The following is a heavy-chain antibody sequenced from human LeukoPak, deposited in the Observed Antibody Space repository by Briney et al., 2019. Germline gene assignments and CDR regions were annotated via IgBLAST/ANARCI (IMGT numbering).Heavy chain of an antibody. V-gene: IGHV3-23*01. Sequence: GSLRLSCAASGFTFSSHAMSWVRQAPGKGLEWVSFISGSGGSTNYADSVKGRFTISRDGSKNTLNLQMNSLRAEDTAVYYCATNAGQWLIPFDYWGQGTLVTVSS. CDR2: ISGSGGST. CDR3: ATNAGQWLIPFDY. CDR1: GFTFSSHA. J-gene: IGHJ4*02. D-gene: IGHD6-19*01.